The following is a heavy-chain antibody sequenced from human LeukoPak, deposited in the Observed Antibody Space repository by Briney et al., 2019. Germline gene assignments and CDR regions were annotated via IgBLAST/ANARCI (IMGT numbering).Heavy chain of an antibody. J-gene: IGHJ4*02. D-gene: IGHD4-17*01. V-gene: IGHV4-61*02. Sequence: SETLSLTCTVSGGSISSGSYYWSWIRQPAGKGLEWIGRIYTSGSTNYNPSLKSRVTISVDTSKNQFSLKLSSVTAADTAVYYCAREPTTVTTGDYWGQGTLVTVSS. CDR3: AREPTTVTTGDY. CDR2: IYTSGST. CDR1: GGSISSGSYY.